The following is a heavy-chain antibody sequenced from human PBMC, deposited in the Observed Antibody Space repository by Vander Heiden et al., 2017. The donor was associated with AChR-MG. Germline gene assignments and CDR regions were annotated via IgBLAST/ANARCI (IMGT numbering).Heavy chain of an antibody. CDR3: ARHPVIAAAGHDAFDI. CDR2: IYPGDSDT. Sequence: KKYGESLKISCKGSGYSFTSYWIGWVRQMPGKGLEWMGIIYPGDSDTRYSPSFQGQVTISADKSISTAYLQWSSLKASDTAMYYCARHPVIAAAGHDAFDIWGQGTMVTVSS. J-gene: IGHJ3*02. CDR1: GYSFTSYW. V-gene: IGHV5-51*01. D-gene: IGHD6-13*01.